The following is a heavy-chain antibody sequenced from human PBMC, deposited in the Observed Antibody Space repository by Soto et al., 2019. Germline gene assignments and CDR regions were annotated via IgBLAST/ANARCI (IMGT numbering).Heavy chain of an antibody. J-gene: IGHJ1*01. CDR1: GFPFDAYA. CDR3: VKAESSNWYSGHFRH. CDR2: INWNSGSI. V-gene: IGHV3-9*01. Sequence: EVQLVESGGGLVQPGRSLRLSCAASGFPFDAYAMHWVRQVPGKGLEWVSGINWNSGSIGYGDSVKGRFATSRDNAKNTLHLQMNSLSAEDTAFYYCVKAESSNWYSGHFRHWGQGTLVTVSS. D-gene: IGHD6-13*01.